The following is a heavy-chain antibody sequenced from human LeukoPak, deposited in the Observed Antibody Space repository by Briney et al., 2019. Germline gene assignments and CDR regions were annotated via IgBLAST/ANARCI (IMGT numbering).Heavy chain of an antibody. J-gene: IGHJ6*02. D-gene: IGHD3-10*01. Sequence: GGSLRLSCAASGFTFSSYAIHWVRQAPGKGLEWVAVISYDGSSKYYADSVKGRFTISRDNSKNTLYLQMNSLRAEDTAVYYCARDGKWFGWGRNKNYYYSGMDVWGQGTTVTVSS. CDR3: ARDGKWFGWGRNKNYYYSGMDV. CDR1: GFTFSSYA. V-gene: IGHV3-30*04. CDR2: ISYDGSSK.